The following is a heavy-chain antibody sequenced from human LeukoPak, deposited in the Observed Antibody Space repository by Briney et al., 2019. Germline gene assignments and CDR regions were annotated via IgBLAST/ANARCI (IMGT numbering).Heavy chain of an antibody. D-gene: IGHD4-17*01. CDR2: ISYDGSNK. CDR3: TKRGGPGRLPPCYLDH. J-gene: IGHJ4*02. CDR1: GFTFSSYA. V-gene: IGHV3-30-3*01. Sequence: PGGSLRLSCAASGFTFSSYAMHWVRQAPGKGLEWVAVISYDGSNKYYADSVKGRFTISRDNSKNTLYLQMNSLRAEDTAVYFCTKRGGPGRLPPCYLDHWGQGALVTVSS.